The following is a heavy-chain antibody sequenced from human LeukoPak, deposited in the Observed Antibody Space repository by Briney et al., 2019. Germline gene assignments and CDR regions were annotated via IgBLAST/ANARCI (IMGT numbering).Heavy chain of an antibody. Sequence: SETLSLTCTVSGGSISSYYWSWIRQPPGKGLEWIGYIYYSGSTYYNPSLKSRVTISVDTSKNQFSLKLSSVTAADTAVYYCARLSPPGPYYMDVWGKGTTVTVSS. J-gene: IGHJ6*03. CDR1: GGSISSYY. V-gene: IGHV4-59*08. CDR2: IYYSGST. CDR3: ARLSPPGPYYMDV.